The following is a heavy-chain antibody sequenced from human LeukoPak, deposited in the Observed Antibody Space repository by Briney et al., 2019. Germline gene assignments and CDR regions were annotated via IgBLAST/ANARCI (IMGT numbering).Heavy chain of an antibody. J-gene: IGHJ1*01. D-gene: IGHD5-24*01. CDR2: LYFSEHT. Sequence: PSETLSLTCSVSGGSVGNSSYFWSWIRQSPGKGLEWIGSLYFSEHTNYSPSLKSRVTISLDTSKNHVSLTLTSVTATDTAVYYCARRAPTLGYSDNEEYFQDWGQGTLVTVAS. CDR3: ARRAPTLGYSDNEEYFQD. V-gene: IGHV4-39*02. CDR1: GGSVGNSSYF.